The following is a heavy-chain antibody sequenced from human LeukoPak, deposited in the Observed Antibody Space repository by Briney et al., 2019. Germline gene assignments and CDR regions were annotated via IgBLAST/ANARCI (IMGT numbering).Heavy chain of an antibody. CDR3: AKSTQKYSNYPAYFDY. J-gene: IGHJ4*02. CDR1: GFTFSSYA. V-gene: IGHV3-23*01. D-gene: IGHD4-11*01. Sequence: GGSLRLSCAASGFTFSSYAMSWVRQAPGKGLEWVSAISGGGGSTYYADSVKGRFTISRDNSKNTLYLQMNSLRAEDTAVYYCAKSTQKYSNYPAYFDYWGQGTLVTVSS. CDR2: ISGGGGST.